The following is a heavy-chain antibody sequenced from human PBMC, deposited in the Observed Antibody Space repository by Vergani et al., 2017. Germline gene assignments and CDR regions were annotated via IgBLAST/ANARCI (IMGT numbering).Heavy chain of an antibody. V-gene: IGHV3-48*03. Sequence: EVQLVESGGGLVQPGGSLRLSCAASGFTFSSYEMNWVRQAPGKGLEWVSSISSSSSYIYYADSVKGRFTISRDNAKNSLYLQMNSLRAEDTAVYYCARVIVVVTAILDYWGQGTLVTVSS. D-gene: IGHD2-21*02. J-gene: IGHJ4*02. CDR3: ARVIVVVTAILDY. CDR2: ISSSSSYI. CDR1: GFTFSSYE.